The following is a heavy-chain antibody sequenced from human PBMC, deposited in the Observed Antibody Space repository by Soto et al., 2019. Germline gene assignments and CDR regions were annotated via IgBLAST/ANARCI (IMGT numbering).Heavy chain of an antibody. V-gene: IGHV4-39*02. D-gene: IGHD1-1*01. CDR1: GGPIRSSSHY. CDR3: ARERGYVHY. Sequence: WETLSRTCTGSGGPIRSSSHYWGWIRQSPGTGLDWIGRIDESGDSYYNPSLKSRVTIFVDTSKNRFSLKLISVTGADSAIYFCARERGYVHYSGPGT. J-gene: IGHJ4*02. CDR2: IDESGDS.